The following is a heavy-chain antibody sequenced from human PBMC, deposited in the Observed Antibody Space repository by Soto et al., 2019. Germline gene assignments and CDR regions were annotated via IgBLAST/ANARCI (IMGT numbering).Heavy chain of an antibody. Sequence: TRSLNCFVSGYSISAGGYYRSWIRHHPGKGLEWLGSFYSSGSIIYNPSLRSRVSISGDTSSNQFSMSLTSVTAADTARYYCARMYSSGSGWFHPWGQGTLVTVSA. D-gene: IGHD6-19*01. CDR1: GYSISAGGYY. J-gene: IGHJ5*02. CDR3: ARMYSSGSGWFHP. V-gene: IGHV4-31*03. CDR2: FYSSGSI.